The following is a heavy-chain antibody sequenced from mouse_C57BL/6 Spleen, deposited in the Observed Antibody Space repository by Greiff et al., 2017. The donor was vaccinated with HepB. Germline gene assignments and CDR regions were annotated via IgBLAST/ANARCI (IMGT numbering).Heavy chain of an antibody. CDR2: IDPSDSET. D-gene: IGHD2-2*01. CDR3: ARSGSTMVTSRVDY. Sequence: VQLQQPGAELVRPGSSVKLSCKASGYTFTSYWMHWVKQRPIQGLEWIGNIDPSDSETHYNQKFKDKATLTVDKSSSTAYMQLSSLTSEDSAVYYCARSGSTMVTSRVDYWGQGTTLTVSS. J-gene: IGHJ2*01. CDR1: GYTFTSYW. V-gene: IGHV1-52*01.